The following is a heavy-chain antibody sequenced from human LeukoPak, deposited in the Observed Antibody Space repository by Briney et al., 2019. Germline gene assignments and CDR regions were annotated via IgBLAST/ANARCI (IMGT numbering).Heavy chain of an antibody. CDR2: INTYNGNT. CDR3: ARGPYIVVVPAAMESPEYYYYGMDV. V-gene: IGHV1-18*01. D-gene: IGHD2-2*01. Sequence: ASVKVSCKTSGYIFTVYGISWVRQAPGQGLEWMAWINTYNGNTNYAQKLQGRVTLTTDTSTSTAYMELRSLRSDDTAVYYCARGPYIVVVPAAMESPEYYYYGMDVWGQGTTVTVSS. CDR1: GYIFTVYG. J-gene: IGHJ6*02.